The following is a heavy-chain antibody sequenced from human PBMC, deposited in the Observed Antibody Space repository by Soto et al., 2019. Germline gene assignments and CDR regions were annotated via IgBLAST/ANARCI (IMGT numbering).Heavy chain of an antibody. D-gene: IGHD3-10*01. V-gene: IGHV4-39*01. CDR3: ARLDYYGSGSGDDY. J-gene: IGHJ4*02. CDR1: GGSISSSSYY. CDR2: IYYSGST. Sequence: SETLSLTCTVSGGSISSSSYYWGWIRQPPGKGLEWIGSIYYSGSTYYNPSLKSRVTISVDTSKNQFSLKLSSVTAADTAVYYCARLDYYGSGSGDDYWGQGTLVTVSS.